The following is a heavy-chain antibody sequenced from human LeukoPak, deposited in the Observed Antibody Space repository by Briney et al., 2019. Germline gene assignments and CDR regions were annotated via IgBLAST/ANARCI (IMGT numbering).Heavy chain of an antibody. CDR1: GGSISTHF. Sequence: SETLSLTCTVSGGSISTHFWTWIRQPPAMGLEWIGYIYYTGSTNYNPSLKSRVTISLDTSKNQFSLHLSFVTAADTAVYYCARAPNGYYPLDYWGQGTLVTVSS. D-gene: IGHD3-22*01. CDR2: IYYTGST. V-gene: IGHV4-59*11. J-gene: IGHJ4*02. CDR3: ARAPNGYYPLDY.